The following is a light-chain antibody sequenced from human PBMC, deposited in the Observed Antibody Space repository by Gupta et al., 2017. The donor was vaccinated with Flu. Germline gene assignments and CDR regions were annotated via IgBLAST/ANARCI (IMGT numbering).Light chain of an antibody. Sequence: EIVLTQSPATLSLSPGERATLSCRASQSVSSYLAWYQQQPGQAPRLLIYDASNRATGIPARFSGSGSGTDFTLPISSREPEDFAVYYCQQRSNWPPITFGQGTRLEIK. CDR3: QQRSNWPPIT. CDR2: DAS. V-gene: IGKV3-11*01. J-gene: IGKJ5*01. CDR1: QSVSSY.